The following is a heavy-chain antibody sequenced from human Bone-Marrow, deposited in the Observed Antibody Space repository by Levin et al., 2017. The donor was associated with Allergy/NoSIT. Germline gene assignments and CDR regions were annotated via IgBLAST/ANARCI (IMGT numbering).Heavy chain of an antibody. CDR3: AKELWSGYYSSPPYYFYGMDV. CDR2: ILYDGSNE. V-gene: IGHV3-30*18. J-gene: IGHJ6*02. CDR1: GFTLSTHA. Sequence: PGGSLRLSCAASGFTLSTHAMHWVRQAPGKGLEWVTVILYDGSNEHYANSVKGRFSISRDISKNMVYLQMNSLRAEDTAVYYCAKELWSGYYSSPPYYFYGMDVWGQGTTVIVSS. D-gene: IGHD3-3*01.